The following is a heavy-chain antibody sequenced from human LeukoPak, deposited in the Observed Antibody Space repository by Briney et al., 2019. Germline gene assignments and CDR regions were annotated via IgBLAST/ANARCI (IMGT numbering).Heavy chain of an antibody. D-gene: IGHD3-3*01. Sequence: SETLSLTCTVSGYSISSGYYWGWIRQPPGKGLEWIGRIYHSGSTYYNPSLKSRVTISVDTSKNQSSLKLSSVPAADTAVYYCARDPAIFGVVTGYWGQGTLVTVSS. CDR1: GYSISSGYY. V-gene: IGHV4-38-2*02. J-gene: IGHJ4*02. CDR3: ARDPAIFGVVTGY. CDR2: IYHSGST.